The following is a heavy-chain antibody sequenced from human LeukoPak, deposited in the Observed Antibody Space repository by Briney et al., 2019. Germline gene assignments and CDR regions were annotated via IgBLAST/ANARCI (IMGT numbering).Heavy chain of an antibody. V-gene: IGHV3-30*02. CDR1: GFSFSVNG. CDR2: TRFDGINK. Sequence: PGGSLRLSCAASGFSFSVNGMHWVRQAPGKGLEWVSLTRFDGINKYYAESVKGRFTISRDTSKNRLYLQMDSLRHEDTAVYYCVTGPGWLVKYWGQGTLVTVSS. J-gene: IGHJ4*02. CDR3: VTGPGWLVKY. D-gene: IGHD6-19*01.